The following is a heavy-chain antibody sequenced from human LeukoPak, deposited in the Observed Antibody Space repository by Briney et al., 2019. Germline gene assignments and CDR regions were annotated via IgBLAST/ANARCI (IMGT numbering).Heavy chain of an antibody. J-gene: IGHJ6*03. CDR3: ARLRRGYSNYSGYYYYMDV. V-gene: IGHV4-4*07. CDR1: GGSISSYY. Sequence: SETLSLTCTVSGGSISSYYWSWIRQPAGKGLEWIGRIYTSGSTNYNPSLKSRVTISVDTSKNQFSLKLSCVTAADTAVYYCARLRRGYSNYSGYYYYMDVWGKGTTVTVSS. D-gene: IGHD4-11*01. CDR2: IYTSGST.